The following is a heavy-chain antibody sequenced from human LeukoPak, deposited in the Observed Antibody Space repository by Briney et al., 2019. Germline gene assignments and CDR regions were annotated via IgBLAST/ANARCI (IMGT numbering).Heavy chain of an antibody. J-gene: IGHJ6*03. Sequence: SETLSLTCAVYGGSFSGYYWSWIRQPPGKGLERIGEINHSGSTNYNPSLKSRVTISVDTSKNQFSLKLSSVTAADTAVYYCARGLKYSSSWYYYYYYMDVWGKGTTVTVSS. V-gene: IGHV4-34*01. CDR3: ARGLKYSSSWYYYYYYMDV. CDR1: GGSFSGYY. CDR2: INHSGST. D-gene: IGHD6-13*01.